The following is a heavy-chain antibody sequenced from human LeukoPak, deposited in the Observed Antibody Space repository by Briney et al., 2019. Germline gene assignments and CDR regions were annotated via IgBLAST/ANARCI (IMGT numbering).Heavy chain of an antibody. D-gene: IGHD2-2*01. CDR3: ASQMSGTSVSY. V-gene: IGHV4-59*08. CDR2: INNSGGT. Sequence: SETLSLTCTVSGGSISSYYWSWIRQPPGKGLEWIGYINNSGGTSYNPSLKSRVTISLDTSKNQFSLKLNSVTTTDTAVYYCASQMSGTSVSYWGQGTLVTVSS. CDR1: GGSISSYY. J-gene: IGHJ4*02.